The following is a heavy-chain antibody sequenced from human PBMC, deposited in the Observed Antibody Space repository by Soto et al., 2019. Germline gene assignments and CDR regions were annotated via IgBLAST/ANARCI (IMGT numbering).Heavy chain of an antibody. CDR1: GGSISSYY. V-gene: IGHV4-59*01. Sequence: SETLSLTCAVSGGSISSYYWSWIRQPPGKGLEWIGYIYYSGSTNYNPSLKSRVTISVDTSKNQFSLKLSSVTAADTAVYYCARDMYYYDSSGYYYGMDVWGQGTTVTVSS. J-gene: IGHJ6*02. D-gene: IGHD3-22*01. CDR2: IYYSGST. CDR3: ARDMYYYDSSGYYYGMDV.